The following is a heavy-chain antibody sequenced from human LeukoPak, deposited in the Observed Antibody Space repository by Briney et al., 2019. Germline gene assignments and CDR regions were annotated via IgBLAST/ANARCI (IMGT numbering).Heavy chain of an antibody. CDR1: GFTFSSYA. V-gene: IGHV3-23*01. J-gene: IGHJ5*02. CDR2: ISGSGDNT. D-gene: IGHD3-22*01. CDR3: AKDSYYDSSGYYPNWFDP. Sequence: GGSLRLSCAASGFTFSSYAMSWVRQAPGKGLEWVSVISGSGDNTYYADSVQGRFTISRDNSMNTLYLQMNSLRAEDTAVYYCAKDSYYDSSGYYPNWFDPWGQGTLVTVSS.